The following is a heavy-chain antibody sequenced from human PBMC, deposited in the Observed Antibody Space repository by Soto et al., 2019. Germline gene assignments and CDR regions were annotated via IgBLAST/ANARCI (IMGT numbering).Heavy chain of an antibody. CDR2: IWYDGSNK. CDR3: ARDLYWGFEWRFKEGIGRGMDV. D-gene: IGHD3-16*01. Sequence: GGSLRLSCAASGFTFSSYGMHWVRQAPGKGLEWVAVIWYDGSNKYYADSVKGRFTISRDNSKNTLYLQMNSLRAEDTAVYYCARDLYWGFEWRFKEGIGRGMDVCGEGTPVTVSS. J-gene: IGHJ6*04. V-gene: IGHV3-33*01. CDR1: GFTFSSYG.